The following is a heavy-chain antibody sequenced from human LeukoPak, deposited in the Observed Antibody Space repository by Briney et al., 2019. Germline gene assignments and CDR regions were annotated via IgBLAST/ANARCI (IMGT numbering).Heavy chain of an antibody. V-gene: IGHV3-23*01. CDR1: GFTFSSFA. Sequence: GGSLRLSCAASGFTFSSFAMSWVRQGPGKGLEWVSAISGSGGSTYYADSVKGRFTISRDNSKNTLYLQMNSLRAEDTAVYYCAKDADSDEGATAFDYWGQGTLVTVSS. CDR2: ISGSGGST. D-gene: IGHD1-26*01. CDR3: AKDADSDEGATAFDY. J-gene: IGHJ4*02.